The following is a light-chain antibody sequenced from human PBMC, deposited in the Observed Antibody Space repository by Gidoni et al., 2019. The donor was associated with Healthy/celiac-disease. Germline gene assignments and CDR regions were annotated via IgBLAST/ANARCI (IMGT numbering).Light chain of an antibody. CDR1: SLRSYY. CDR3: NSRDSSGTIRGYV. Sequence: SSELTQDPAVSVALGQTVRITCQGDSLRSYYASWYQQKPGQAPVLVIYGKNNRPSGIPDRFSGSSSGNTASLTITGAQAEDEADYYCNSRDSSGTIRGYVFGTGTKVTVL. CDR2: GKN. V-gene: IGLV3-19*01. J-gene: IGLJ1*01.